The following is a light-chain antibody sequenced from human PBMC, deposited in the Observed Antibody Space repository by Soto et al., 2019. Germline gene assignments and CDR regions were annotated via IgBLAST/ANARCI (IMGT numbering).Light chain of an antibody. Sequence: EIVLTQSPATLSLSAGEGATLSCRASQSVSTYLAWYQQKPGQAPRLLIYNAFNRATGIPARFSGSGSGTDFTLTISSLEPEDFAVYYCQQGGSFGGGTKVEIK. CDR1: QSVSTY. CDR2: NAF. CDR3: QQGGS. J-gene: IGKJ4*01. V-gene: IGKV3-11*01.